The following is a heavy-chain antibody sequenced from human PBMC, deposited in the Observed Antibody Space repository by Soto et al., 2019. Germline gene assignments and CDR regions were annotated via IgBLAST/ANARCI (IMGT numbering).Heavy chain of an antibody. Sequence: GASVKVSCKASGGTFSSYTISWVRQAPGQGLEWMGRIIPILGIANYAQKFQGRVTITADKSTSTAYMELSSLRSEDTAAYYCARGFGGDYVFGWFDPCGQGTLVTVSS. CDR3: ARGFGGDYVFGWFDP. V-gene: IGHV1-69*02. J-gene: IGHJ5*02. CDR1: GGTFSSYT. D-gene: IGHD4-17*01. CDR2: IIPILGIA.